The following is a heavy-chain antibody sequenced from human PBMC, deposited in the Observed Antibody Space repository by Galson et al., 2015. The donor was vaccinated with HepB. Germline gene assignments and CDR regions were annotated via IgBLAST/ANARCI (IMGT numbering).Heavy chain of an antibody. CDR2: IYYSGST. CDR1: GGSVSSGSYY. Sequence: ETLSLTCTVSGGSVSSGSYYWSWIRQPPGKGLEWIGYIYYSGSTNYNPSLKSRVTISVDTSKNQFSLKLSSVTAADTAVYYCARIYDSSGYYYRYYYYYMDVWGKGTTVTVSS. D-gene: IGHD3-22*01. CDR3: ARIYDSSGYYYRYYYYYMDV. V-gene: IGHV4-61*01. J-gene: IGHJ6*03.